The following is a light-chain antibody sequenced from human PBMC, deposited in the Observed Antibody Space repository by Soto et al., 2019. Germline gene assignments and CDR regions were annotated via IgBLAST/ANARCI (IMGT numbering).Light chain of an antibody. CDR3: EAWDASLSACV. CDR1: DSNIGSNS. CDR2: YNN. V-gene: IGLV1-47*02. J-gene: IGLJ1*01. Sequence: QPVLTQPPSASGTAGQVVTISCSGGDSNIGSNSVYWYQHLPRMAPKLLIYYNNQRPSGVPDRFSGSRSGTSASLAIVGLRSEDEAVYYCEAWDASLSACVFGNGTKLTVL.